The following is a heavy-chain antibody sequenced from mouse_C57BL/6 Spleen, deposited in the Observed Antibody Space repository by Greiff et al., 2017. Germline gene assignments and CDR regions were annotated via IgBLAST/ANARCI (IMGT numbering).Heavy chain of an antibody. CDR3: ARPLYYDCENYFDY. CDR1: GFTFSSYG. V-gene: IGHV5-6*02. J-gene: IGHJ2*01. D-gene: IGHD2-4*01. Sequence: DVKLVESGGDLVKPGGSLKLSCAASGFTFSSYGMSWVRQTPDKRLEWVATISSGGSYTFYPDSVKGRFTISRDTATNTLYLQMSSLKSEDTAMYYCARPLYYDCENYFDYWGQGTTLTVSS. CDR2: ISSGGSYT.